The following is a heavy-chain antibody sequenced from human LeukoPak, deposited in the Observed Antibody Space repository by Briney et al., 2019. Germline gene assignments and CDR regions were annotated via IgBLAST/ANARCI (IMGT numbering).Heavy chain of an antibody. CDR1: GGTFSSYA. J-gene: IGHJ4*02. Sequence: ASVKVSCKASGGTFSSYAISWVRQAPGQGLEWMGGIIPIFGTANYAQKFQGRVTITADESTSTAYMELSSLRSEDTAVYYCARGRRKTGTTSPDYWGRGTLVTVSS. CDR2: IIPIFGTA. V-gene: IGHV1-69*13. CDR3: ARGRRKTGTTSPDY. D-gene: IGHD1-7*01.